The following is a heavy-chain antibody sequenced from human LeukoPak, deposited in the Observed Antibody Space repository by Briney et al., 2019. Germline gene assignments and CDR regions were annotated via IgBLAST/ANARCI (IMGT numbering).Heavy chain of an antibody. CDR1: GYSFTSYW. Sequence: GESLKISCKGSGYSFTSYWIGWVRQMPGKGLEWMGIIYPGDSDTRYSPSFQGQVTISADRSISTAYLQWSSLKASDTAMYYCARGDYGDYRIFYTLFDFWGQGTLVTVSS. D-gene: IGHD4-17*01. CDR3: ARGDYGDYRIFYTLFDF. V-gene: IGHV5-51*01. J-gene: IGHJ4*02. CDR2: IYPGDSDT.